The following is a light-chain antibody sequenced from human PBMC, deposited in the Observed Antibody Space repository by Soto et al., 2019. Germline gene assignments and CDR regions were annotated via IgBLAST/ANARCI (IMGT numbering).Light chain of an antibody. Sequence: DIVMTQSPDSLAVSLGERATINCKSSQSVLYSSNNKNFLAWYQQKPRQPPKLLISWASTRESGVPDRFSGSGSGTDFTLTISSLQTEDVAVYYCQQYYTAPYTFGQGTKLEI. CDR3: QQYYTAPYT. CDR2: WAS. J-gene: IGKJ2*01. V-gene: IGKV4-1*01. CDR1: QSVLYSSNNKNF.